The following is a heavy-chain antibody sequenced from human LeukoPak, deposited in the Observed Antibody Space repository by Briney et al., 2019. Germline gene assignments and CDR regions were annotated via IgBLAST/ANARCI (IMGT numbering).Heavy chain of an antibody. CDR3: ARVGHYYGSGNFDY. Sequence: SETLSLTCAVYGGSFSGYYWSWIRQPPGKGLEWIGEINHSGSTNYNPSLKSRVTISVDTSKNQFSLKLSSVTAADTAVYYCARVGHYYGSGNFDYWGQGTLVTVSS. J-gene: IGHJ4*02. CDR2: INHSGST. CDR1: GGSFSGYY. V-gene: IGHV4-34*01. D-gene: IGHD3-10*01.